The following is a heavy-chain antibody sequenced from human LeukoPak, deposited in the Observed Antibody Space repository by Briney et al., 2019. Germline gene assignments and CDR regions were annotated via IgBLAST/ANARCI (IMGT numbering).Heavy chain of an antibody. CDR2: IAYSGST. Sequence: SATLSLTCTVSGGSISSYYWSWIRQPPGKGLEWIGHIAYSGSTIYNPSLRSRVTITLDTSKNLFSLKPTSVTAADTAVYYCARDYGGNSITFGIWGQGTMVTVSS. CDR1: GGSISSYY. V-gene: IGHV4-59*01. J-gene: IGHJ3*02. CDR3: ARDYGGNSITFGI. D-gene: IGHD4-23*01.